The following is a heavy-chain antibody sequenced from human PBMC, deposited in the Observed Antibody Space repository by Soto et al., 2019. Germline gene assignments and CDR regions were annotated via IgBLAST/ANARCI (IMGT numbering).Heavy chain of an antibody. CDR3: AKNYFFDS. V-gene: IGHV3-23*01. CDR1: GFTFSSYA. Sequence: PGGSLRLCCAASGFTFSSYAMSWARQAPGKGLEWVSSISTSGVPHYADSVKGRFTISRDNSENTLDLQMFSLTTEDTAVYYCAKNYFFDSWGRGTLVTVSS. CDR2: ISTSGVP. D-gene: IGHD3-9*01. J-gene: IGHJ5*01.